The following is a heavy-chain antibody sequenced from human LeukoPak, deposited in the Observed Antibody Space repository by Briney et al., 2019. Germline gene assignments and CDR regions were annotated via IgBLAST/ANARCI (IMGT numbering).Heavy chain of an antibody. V-gene: IGHV1-18*01. CDR3: ARGLLWFGELSYGDY. Sequence: GASVKVSCKASGYTFTSYGISWVRQAPGQGLEWMGWISAYNGNTNYAQKLQGRVTMTTDTSTSIAYMELRSLRSDDTAVYYCARGLLWFGELSYGDYWGQGTLVTVSS. J-gene: IGHJ4*02. D-gene: IGHD3-10*01. CDR1: GYTFTSYG. CDR2: ISAYNGNT.